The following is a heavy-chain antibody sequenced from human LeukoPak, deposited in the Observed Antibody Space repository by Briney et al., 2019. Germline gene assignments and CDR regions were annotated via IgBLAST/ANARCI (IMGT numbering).Heavy chain of an antibody. CDR2: ISYDGSNK. J-gene: IGHJ4*02. CDR3: ARSLNGGIAAAVDY. V-gene: IGHV3-30*04. CDR1: GFTFSSYA. Sequence: PGGSLRLSCAASGFTFSSYAMHWVRQAPGKGLEWVAVISYDGSNKYYPDSVKGRFTISRDNSKNTLYLQMNSLRAEDTAVYYCARSLNGGIAAAVDYWGQGTLVTVSS. D-gene: IGHD6-13*01.